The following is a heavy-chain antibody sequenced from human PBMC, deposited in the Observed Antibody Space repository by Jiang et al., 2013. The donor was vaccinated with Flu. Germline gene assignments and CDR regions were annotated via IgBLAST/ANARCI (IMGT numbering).Heavy chain of an antibody. D-gene: IGHD6-13*01. CDR3: VHREIEAVGRSFDP. Sequence: KPTQTLTLTCSFSGMSLSKTGVGVGWIRQPPGKALEWLALIHWDDDKRYNPSLQSRLTITKDTSKNQVVLTMTNMDPVDTATYYCVHREIEAVGRSFDPWGQGVLVTVSS. CDR1: GMSLSKTGVG. CDR2: IHWDDDK. J-gene: IGHJ5*01. V-gene: IGHV2-5*02.